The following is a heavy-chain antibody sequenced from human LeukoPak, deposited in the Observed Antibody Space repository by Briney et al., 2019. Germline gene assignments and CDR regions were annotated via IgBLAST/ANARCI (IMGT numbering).Heavy chain of an antibody. CDR2: ISAYNGNT. V-gene: IGHV1-18*01. CDR1: GYTFTSYG. J-gene: IGHJ4*02. D-gene: IGHD3-10*01. Sequence: ASVKVSCKASGYTFTSYGISWVRQAPGQGLEWMGWISAYNGNTNYAQKLQGGVTMTTDTSTSAAAMELTRRRSADKSVYALPWDRGGSYLDYWGQGTLVTVSS. CDR3: PWDRGGSYLDY.